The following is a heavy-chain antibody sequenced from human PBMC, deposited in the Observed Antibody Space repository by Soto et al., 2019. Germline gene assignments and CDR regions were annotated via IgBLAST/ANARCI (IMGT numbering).Heavy chain of an antibody. CDR2: IKEDGGET. CDR3: ARGVRTFDY. Sequence: GGSLRLSCAVSGFIFSNYEMSWVRQAPGKGLEWVASIKEDGGETHYVDSVKGRFIIFRDNAKNSLYLQMNSLRAEDTAVYYCARGVRTFDYWGQGTLVTVSS. J-gene: IGHJ4*02. V-gene: IGHV3-7*04. CDR1: GFIFSNYE. D-gene: IGHD3-16*02.